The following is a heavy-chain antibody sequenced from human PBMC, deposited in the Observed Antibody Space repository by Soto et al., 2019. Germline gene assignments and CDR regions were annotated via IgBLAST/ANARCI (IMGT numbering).Heavy chain of an antibody. V-gene: IGHV3-30*14. CDR2: ISYDGSNK. CDR3: ARRIQPYYFDY. D-gene: IGHD5-18*01. Sequence: QVQLVESGGGVVQPGRSLRLSCAASGFTFSSYAMHWVRQAPGKGLEWVAVISYDGSNKYYADSVKGRFTISRDNSKDTLYHQMNSLRAEDTAVYYCARRIQPYYFDYWGQGTLVTVSS. J-gene: IGHJ4*02. CDR1: GFTFSSYA.